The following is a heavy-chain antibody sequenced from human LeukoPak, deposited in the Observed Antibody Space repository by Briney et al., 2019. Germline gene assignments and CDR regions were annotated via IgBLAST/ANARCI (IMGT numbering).Heavy chain of an antibody. CDR3: ATVSQVLRVRGGIHEAFDI. J-gene: IGHJ3*02. V-gene: IGHV1-24*01. Sequence: ASVKVSCKVSGYTLTELSMHWVRQAPGKGLEWMGGFDPEDGETIYAQKFQGRVTMTEDTSTDTAYMELSSLRSDDTAVYYCATVSQVLRVRGGIHEAFDIWGQGTMVTVSS. CDR1: GYTLTELS. CDR2: FDPEDGET. D-gene: IGHD3-10*01.